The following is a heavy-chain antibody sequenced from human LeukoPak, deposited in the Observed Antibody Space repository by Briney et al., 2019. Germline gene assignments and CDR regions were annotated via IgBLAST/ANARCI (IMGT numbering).Heavy chain of an antibody. CDR1: GFTFSSYW. V-gene: IGHV3-74*01. D-gene: IGHD1-7*01. CDR2: INSDGSST. CDR3: AKDGKTRNWNYFQAKAVD. Sequence: GGSLRLSCAASGFTFSSYWMHWVRQAPGKGLVWVSRINSDGSSTSYADSGKGRFTIYRDNAKNTVYLQMNSLRAEDTAIYYCAKDGKTRNWNYFQAKAVDWGQGTLVTVSS. J-gene: IGHJ4*02.